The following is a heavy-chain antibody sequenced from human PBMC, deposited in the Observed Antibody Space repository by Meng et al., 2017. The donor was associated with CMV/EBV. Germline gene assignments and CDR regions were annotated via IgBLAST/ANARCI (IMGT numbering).Heavy chain of an antibody. CDR3: ARESMVPCDD. CDR2: DTKYAHT. J-gene: IGHJ4*02. Sequence: VPSVRRPGGLVKPSYTTSRTCSDYCGFYSGHYWTGIRQARVKGLEASKYDTKYAHTYYDPAIMSRVTTTTATSKNLSSLKPGSVTAEYTAGYYFARESMVPCDDWGQGSLVTVSS. D-gene: IGHD3-10*01. V-gene: IGHV4-34*01. CDR1: CGFYSGHY.